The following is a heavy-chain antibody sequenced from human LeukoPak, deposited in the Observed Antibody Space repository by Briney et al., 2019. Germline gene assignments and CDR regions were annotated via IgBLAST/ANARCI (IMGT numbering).Heavy chain of an antibody. J-gene: IGHJ5*02. Sequence: SVKVSCKASGGTFSSYAISWVRQAPGQGLEWMGGIIPIFGTANYAQKFQGRVTITTDESTSTAYMELSSLRSEDTAVYYCARVGGYCSSTSCFPRDINWIDPWGQGTLVTVSS. CDR2: IIPIFGTA. CDR3: ARVGGYCSSTSCFPRDINWIDP. D-gene: IGHD2-2*01. V-gene: IGHV1-69*05. CDR1: GGTFSSYA.